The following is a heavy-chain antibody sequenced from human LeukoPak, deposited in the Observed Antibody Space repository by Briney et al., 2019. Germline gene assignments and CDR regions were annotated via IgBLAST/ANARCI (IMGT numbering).Heavy chain of an antibody. CDR1: GFTFSSYW. V-gene: IGHV3-7*01. CDR3: ARDKVLRFVEWLDHNGFDY. CDR2: IKQDGSEK. J-gene: IGHJ4*02. D-gene: IGHD3-3*01. Sequence: PGGSLRLSCAASGFTFSSYWMSWVRQAPGKGLEWVANIKQDGSEKYYVDSVKGRFTISRDNAKNSLYLQMNSLRAEDTAVYYCARDKVLRFVEWLDHNGFDYWGQGTLVTVSS.